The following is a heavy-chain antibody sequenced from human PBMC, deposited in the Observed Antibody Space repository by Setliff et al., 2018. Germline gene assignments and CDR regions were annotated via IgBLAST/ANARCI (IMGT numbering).Heavy chain of an antibody. D-gene: IGHD4-4*01. CDR3: AREYYHIEMTTIEGY. V-gene: IGHV3-66*02. J-gene: IGHJ4*02. CDR1: GFTVSSNY. CDR2: IYSGGST. Sequence: GGSLRLSCAASGFTVSSNYMSWVRQAPGKGLEWVSVIYSGGSTYYADSVKGRFTISRDNSKNTLYLQMNSLRPEDTAVYHCAREYYHIEMTTIEGYWGQGTPVTVSS.